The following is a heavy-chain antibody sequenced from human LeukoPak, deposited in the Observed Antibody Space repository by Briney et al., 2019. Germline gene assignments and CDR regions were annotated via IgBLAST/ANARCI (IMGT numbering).Heavy chain of an antibody. CDR2: FDPEDGGT. V-gene: IGHV1-24*01. CDR1: GYTLTELS. D-gene: IGHD3-10*01. Sequence: ASVKVSCKVSGYTLTELSMHWVRQAPGKGLEWMGGFDPEDGGTIYAQKFQGRVTMTEDTSTDTAYMELSSLRSEDTAVYYCANRLGSGSYNWFDPWGQGTLVTVSA. CDR3: ANRLGSGSYNWFDP. J-gene: IGHJ5*02.